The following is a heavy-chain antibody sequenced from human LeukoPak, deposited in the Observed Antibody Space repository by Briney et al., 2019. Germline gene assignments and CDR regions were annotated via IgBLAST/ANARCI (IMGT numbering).Heavy chain of an antibody. Sequence: GSSVKVSCKSSGGTFSRLAFNWVRQAPGQGLEWMGGIIPMSGTPNYAQKFQGRVTITTDEATSTAYMELSSLRSEDTAIYYCASPDAAMESAFEYWGQGTLVTVSS. CDR3: ASPDAAMESAFEY. CDR1: GGTFSRLA. J-gene: IGHJ4*02. CDR2: IIPMSGTP. D-gene: IGHD5-18*01. V-gene: IGHV1-69*05.